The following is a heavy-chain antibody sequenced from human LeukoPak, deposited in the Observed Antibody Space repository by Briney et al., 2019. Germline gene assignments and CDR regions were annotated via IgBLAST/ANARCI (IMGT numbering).Heavy chain of an antibody. Sequence: GGSLRLPCAASGFTFSSYAMHWVRQAPGKGLEYVSAISSNGGSTYYANSVKGRFTISRDNSKNTLYLQMGSLRAEDMAVYYCARGVAVAGPYYFDYWGQGTLVTVSS. V-gene: IGHV3-64*01. D-gene: IGHD6-19*01. CDR1: GFTFSSYA. J-gene: IGHJ4*02. CDR3: ARGVAVAGPYYFDY. CDR2: ISSNGGST.